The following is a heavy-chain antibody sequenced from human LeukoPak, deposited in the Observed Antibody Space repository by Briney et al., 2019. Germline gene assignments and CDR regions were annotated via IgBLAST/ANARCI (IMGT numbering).Heavy chain of an antibody. Sequence: PGGSLRLSCAASGFTFSSYSMNWVRQAPGKGLEWVSSISSSSSYIYYAGSVKGRFTISRDNAKNSLYLQMNSLRAEDTAVYYCARESWTVAGSFDYWGQGTLVTVSS. CDR2: ISSSSSYI. D-gene: IGHD6-19*01. CDR1: GFTFSSYS. V-gene: IGHV3-21*01. J-gene: IGHJ4*02. CDR3: ARESWTVAGSFDY.